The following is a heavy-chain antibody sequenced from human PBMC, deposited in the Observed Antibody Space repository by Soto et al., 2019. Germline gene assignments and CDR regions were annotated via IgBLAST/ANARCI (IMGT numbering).Heavy chain of an antibody. Sequence: GGSLRLSCAASGFTFSNAWMSWVRQAPGKGLEWVGRIKSKTDGGTTDYAAPVKGRFTISRDDSKNTLYLQMNSLKTEDTAVYYCTTDPGKIWFGELLFDYWGQGTLVTVSS. CDR3: TTDPGKIWFGELLFDY. CDR1: GFTFSNAW. D-gene: IGHD3-10*01. CDR2: IKSKTDGGTT. V-gene: IGHV3-15*01. J-gene: IGHJ4*02.